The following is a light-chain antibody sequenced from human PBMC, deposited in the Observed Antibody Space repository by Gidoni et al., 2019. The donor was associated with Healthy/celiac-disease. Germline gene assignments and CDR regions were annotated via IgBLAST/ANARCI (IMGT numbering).Light chain of an antibody. V-gene: IGLV2-8*01. CDR3: SSYAGSNNLV. J-gene: IGLJ3*02. Sequence: QSALTQPSSASGSPGQSVTISCTGTSSDVGGYNYVSWYQQHPGKAPKLMIYEVSKRHSGVPDRFSGSKSGNTASLTVSGLQAEDEADYYCSSYAGSNNLVFGGGTKLTVL. CDR1: SSDVGGYNY. CDR2: EVS.